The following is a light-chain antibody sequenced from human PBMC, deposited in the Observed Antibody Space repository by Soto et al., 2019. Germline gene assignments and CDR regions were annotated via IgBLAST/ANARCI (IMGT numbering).Light chain of an antibody. CDR1: QPISSW. V-gene: IGKV1-5*01. CDR3: QQYENYWT. CDR2: DAS. J-gene: IGKJ1*01. Sequence: DIQMTQSPPTLSASVGDRVTITCRASQPISSWLAWYHQKPGKAPKLLIYDASNLESGVPSRFSGSGSGTEFTLTISSLQAEDFEIYYWQQYENYWTFGHGTKVEIK.